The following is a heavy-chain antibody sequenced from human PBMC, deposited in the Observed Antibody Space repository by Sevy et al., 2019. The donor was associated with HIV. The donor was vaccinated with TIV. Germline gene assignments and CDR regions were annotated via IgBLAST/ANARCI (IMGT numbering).Heavy chain of an antibody. V-gene: IGHV3-48*03. J-gene: IGHJ6*02. CDR2: ISSSGSTI. CDR1: GFTFSSFE. CDR3: AKRGGHYDLGMDV. D-gene: IGHD3-3*01. Sequence: GGSLRLSCAASGFTFSSFEMTWVRQAPGKGLEWVSYISSSGSTIYYTNSVKGQFTISRDNAKNSLYLQMNSLGAEDTAVYYCAKRGGHYDLGMDVWGQGTTVTVSS.